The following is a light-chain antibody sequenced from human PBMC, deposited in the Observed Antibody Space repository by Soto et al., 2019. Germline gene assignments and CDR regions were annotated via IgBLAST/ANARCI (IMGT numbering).Light chain of an antibody. V-gene: IGKV1-27*01. Sequence: DIQMTQSPSSLSASVGDRVTITCRASQGISTYLAWYQQKPGRVPKLLIYAASTLQSGVPSRFSGSGSRTEFTLTISSLQPEDVATYYCQKYNNAPFTFGRGTKVDIK. CDR1: QGISTY. CDR2: AAS. J-gene: IGKJ3*01. CDR3: QKYNNAPFT.